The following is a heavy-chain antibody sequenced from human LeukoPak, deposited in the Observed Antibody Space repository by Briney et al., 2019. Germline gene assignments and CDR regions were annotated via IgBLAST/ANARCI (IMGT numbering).Heavy chain of an antibody. J-gene: IGHJ4*02. V-gene: IGHV3-11*01. Sequence: GGSLRLSCAASGFTFSDYYMSWIRQAPGKGLEWVSYISSSGSTIYYADSVKGRFTISRDNAKNSLCLQMNSLRAEDTAVYYCARGDIVGATSFDYWGQGTLVTVSS. D-gene: IGHD1-26*01. CDR1: GFTFSDYY. CDR3: ARGDIVGATSFDY. CDR2: ISSSGSTI.